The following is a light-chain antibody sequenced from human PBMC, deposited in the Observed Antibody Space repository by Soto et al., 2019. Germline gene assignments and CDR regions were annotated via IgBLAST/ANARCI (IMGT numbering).Light chain of an antibody. CDR3: QQRSNCLCT. Sequence: EIVLTQSPATLSLSPGERATLSCRASQSVSSYLAWYQQKPGQAPRLLIYDASNRATGIPARFSGSESGTDFTLTISSLEPEDFAVYYCQQRSNCLCTFGPGTKVDIK. J-gene: IGKJ3*01. CDR2: DAS. V-gene: IGKV3-11*01. CDR1: QSVSSY.